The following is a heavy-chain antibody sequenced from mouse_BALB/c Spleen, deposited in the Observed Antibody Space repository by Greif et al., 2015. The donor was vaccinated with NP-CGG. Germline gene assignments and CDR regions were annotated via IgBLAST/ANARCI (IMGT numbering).Heavy chain of an antibody. CDR3: ARDLITTVVAPPY. Sequence: EVQGVESGGGLVKPGGSLKLSCAASGFTFSDYYMYWVRQTPEKRLEWVATISDGGSYTYYPDSVKGRFTISRDNAKNNLYLQMSSLKSEDTAMYYCARDLITTVVAPPYWGQGTLVTVSA. CDR1: GFTFSDYY. CDR2: ISDGGSYT. J-gene: IGHJ3*01. D-gene: IGHD1-1*01. V-gene: IGHV5-4*02.